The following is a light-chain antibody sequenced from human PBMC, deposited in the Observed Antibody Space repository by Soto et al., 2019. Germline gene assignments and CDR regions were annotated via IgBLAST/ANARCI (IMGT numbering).Light chain of an antibody. V-gene: IGLV2-14*01. Sequence: QSALTQPASVSGSPGQSITISCTGTSSDVGGYNYVSWYQQHPGKAPELMIYEVSNRPSGVSNRFSGSKSGNTASLTISGLQAEDEADYYCSSYTSRSTLVFGGGTMVTVL. CDR1: SSDVGGYNY. CDR3: SSYTSRSTLV. CDR2: EVS. J-gene: IGLJ2*01.